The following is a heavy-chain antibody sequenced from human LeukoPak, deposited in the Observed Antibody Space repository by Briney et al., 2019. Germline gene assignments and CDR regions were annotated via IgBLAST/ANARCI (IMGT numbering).Heavy chain of an antibody. D-gene: IGHD3-16*01. CDR3: ARDMGEQLGDAFDI. J-gene: IGHJ3*02. V-gene: IGHV1-18*01. CDR1: GYTFTSYA. Sequence: ASVKVSCKASGYTFTSYAMHWVRQAPGQRLEWMGWISAYNGNTNYAQKLQGRVTMTTDTSTSTAYMELRSLRSDDTAVYYCARDMGEQLGDAFDIWGQGTMVTVSS. CDR2: ISAYNGNT.